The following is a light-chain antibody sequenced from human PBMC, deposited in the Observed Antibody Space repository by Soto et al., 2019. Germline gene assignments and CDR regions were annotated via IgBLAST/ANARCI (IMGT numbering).Light chain of an antibody. CDR1: QSVDNNY. V-gene: IGKV3-11*01. J-gene: IGKJ5*01. CDR2: DAS. CDR3: QQRSNWVT. Sequence: TVLTQSPGTLSLSPGERATLSCRASQSVDNNYLAWYQQKPGQAPRLLIYDASNRATGIPARFSGSGSGTDFTLTISSLEPEDFAVYYCQQRSNWVTFGQGTRLEIK.